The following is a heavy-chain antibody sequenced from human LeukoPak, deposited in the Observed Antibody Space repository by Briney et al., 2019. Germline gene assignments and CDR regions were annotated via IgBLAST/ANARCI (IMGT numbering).Heavy chain of an antibody. Sequence: SETLSLTCTVSGGSISSSSYYWGWIRQPPGKGLEWIGNIYYSGSPYYNPSLKSRVTISVDTSKNQFSLKLTSVAAADTAIYYCARQPSGTAAFDIWGQGTMVTVSS. V-gene: IGHV4-39*01. J-gene: IGHJ3*02. CDR1: GGSISSSSYY. D-gene: IGHD1/OR15-1a*01. CDR3: ARQPSGTAAFDI. CDR2: IYYSGSP.